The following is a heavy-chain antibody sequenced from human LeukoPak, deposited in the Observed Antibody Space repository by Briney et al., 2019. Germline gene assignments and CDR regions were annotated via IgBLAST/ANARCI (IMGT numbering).Heavy chain of an antibody. D-gene: IGHD6-19*01. CDR2: ISYDGTYE. Sequence: GTSLRLSCAASGFPFGSSGMHWVRQAPGKGLEWVALISYDGTYEIYADSVKGRFTISRDNSKNTLHLQINSLTAEDTAVYYCAKEVAGLPFWGQGALVTVSS. V-gene: IGHV3-30*18. J-gene: IGHJ4*02. CDR3: AKEVAGLPF. CDR1: GFPFGSSG.